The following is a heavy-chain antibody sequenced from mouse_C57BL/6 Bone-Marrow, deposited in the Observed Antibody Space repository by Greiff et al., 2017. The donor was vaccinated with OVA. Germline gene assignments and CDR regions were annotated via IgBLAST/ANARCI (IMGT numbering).Heavy chain of an antibody. D-gene: IGHD4-1*02. Sequence: EVKLQESGGGLVQPGGSLKLSCAASGFTFSDYGMAWVRQAPRKGPEWVAFISNLAYSIYYADTVKGRFTISRENAKNTLYLEISTLRSEDTAMYYCASDSSLSTGFYAMDYWGQGTSVTVSS. CDR1: GFTFSDYG. J-gene: IGHJ4*01. CDR2: ISNLAYSI. CDR3: ASDSSLSTGFYAMDY. V-gene: IGHV5-15*01.